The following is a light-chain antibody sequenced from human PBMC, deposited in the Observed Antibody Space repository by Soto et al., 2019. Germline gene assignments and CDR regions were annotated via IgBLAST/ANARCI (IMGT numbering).Light chain of an antibody. V-gene: IGKV1-27*01. CDR2: AAS. J-gene: IGKJ4*01. CDR1: QGISSW. Sequence: DIQMTQSPSSVSASVGDRVTITCRASQGISSWLAWYQQKPGKVPKLLIFAASTLQSGVPSRFSGSGSRTDFTLAISSLQPEDVATYYCQRYNSVFSLTFGGGTKVDIK. CDR3: QRYNSVFSLT.